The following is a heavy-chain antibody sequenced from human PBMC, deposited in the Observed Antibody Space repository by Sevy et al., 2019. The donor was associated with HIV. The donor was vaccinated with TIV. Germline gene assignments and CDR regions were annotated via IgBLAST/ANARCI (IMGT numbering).Heavy chain of an antibody. D-gene: IGHD1-26*01. Sequence: GGALRLSCAASGFTFSRYDMHWVRQATGKGLEWVSSIGTAGDTYYPGSVKGRFTISRENPKKSLYLQMNSLRAGDTAVYYCARGTRYSGSYYLGDDAFDIWGQGTMFTVSS. V-gene: IGHV3-13*01. CDR1: GFTFSRYD. J-gene: IGHJ3*02. CDR3: ARGTRYSGSYYLGDDAFDI. CDR2: IGTAGDT.